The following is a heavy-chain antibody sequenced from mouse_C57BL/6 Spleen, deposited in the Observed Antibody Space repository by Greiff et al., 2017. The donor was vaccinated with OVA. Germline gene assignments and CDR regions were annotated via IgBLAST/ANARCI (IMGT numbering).Heavy chain of an antibody. CDR3: ARVGREDY. CDR2: ISYDGSN. Sequence: DVKLQESGPGLVKPSQSLSLTCSVTGYSITSGYYWNWIRQFPGNKLEWMGYISYDGSNNYNPSLKNRISITRDTSKNQFFLKLNSVTTEDTATYYCARVGREDYWGQGTTLTVSS. CDR1: GYSITSGYY. V-gene: IGHV3-6*01. J-gene: IGHJ2*01. D-gene: IGHD4-1*01.